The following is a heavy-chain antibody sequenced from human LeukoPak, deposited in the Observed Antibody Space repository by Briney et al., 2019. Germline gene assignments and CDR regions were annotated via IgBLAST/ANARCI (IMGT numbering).Heavy chain of an antibody. V-gene: IGHV3-30*18. Sequence: SGRSLRLSCAACGFSFRSYGVHGLRESPGKGVDGVAVISYDGSNTYYPTSLKGPFNISIDNSKNKLNLQMNSLRVDDTAVYYCAKIRRELLQVDAFAMWGQGTMVTVSS. CDR2: ISYDGSNT. CDR3: AKIRRELLQVDAFAM. CDR1: GFSFRSYG. J-gene: IGHJ3*02. D-gene: IGHD1-7*01.